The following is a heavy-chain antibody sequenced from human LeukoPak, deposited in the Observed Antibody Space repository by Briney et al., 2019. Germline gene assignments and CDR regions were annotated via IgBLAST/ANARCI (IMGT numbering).Heavy chain of an antibody. J-gene: IGHJ3*02. CDR1: GGSISRYY. CDR2: IYYSGST. Sequence: SETLSLTCTVSGGSISRYYWSWIRQPPGKGLEWTGYIYYSGSTNYNPSLKSRVTISVDTSKNQFSLKLSYVTAADTAVYYCARDPGYSGYDCAFDIWGQGTMVTVSS. CDR3: ARDPGYSGYDCAFDI. D-gene: IGHD5-12*01. V-gene: IGHV4-59*12.